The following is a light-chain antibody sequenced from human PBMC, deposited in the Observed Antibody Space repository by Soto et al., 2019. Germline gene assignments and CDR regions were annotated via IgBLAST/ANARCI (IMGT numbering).Light chain of an antibody. CDR1: SSNIGAGYD. J-gene: IGLJ2*01. CDR3: QSYDSSLSAHVV. Sequence: QPVLTQPPSVSGAPGQRCTISCTGSSSNIGAGYDVHWYQQLPGTAPKLLIYGNSNRPSGVPDRFSGSKSGTSASLAITGLQAEDEADYYCQSYDSSLSAHVVFGGGTKLTVL. CDR2: GNS. V-gene: IGLV1-40*01.